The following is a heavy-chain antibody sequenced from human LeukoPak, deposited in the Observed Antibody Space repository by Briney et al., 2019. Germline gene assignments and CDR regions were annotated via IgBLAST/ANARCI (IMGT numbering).Heavy chain of an antibody. D-gene: IGHD3-10*01. CDR1: GFTSSSYS. Sequence: GGSLRLSCAASGFTSSSYSMNWVRQAPGKGLEWVSSISSSSSYIYYADSVKGRFTISRDNAKNSLYLQMNSLRAEDTAVYYCARDLLYGSAPGPWGQGTLVTVSS. V-gene: IGHV3-21*01. J-gene: IGHJ5*02. CDR3: ARDLLYGSAPGP. CDR2: ISSSSSYI.